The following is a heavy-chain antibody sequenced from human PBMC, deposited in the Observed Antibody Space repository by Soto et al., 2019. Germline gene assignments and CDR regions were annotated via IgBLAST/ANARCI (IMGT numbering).Heavy chain of an antibody. D-gene: IGHD5-18*01. CDR3: ARDRGYSCFDY. CDR2: IKEDGSEK. CDR1: GFTFSSSW. V-gene: IGHV3-7*01. Sequence: GGSLRLSCAASGFTFSSSWMNWVRQAPGKGLEWVAGIKEDGSEKYYVDFVKGRFTISRDNAENSLYLQMNGLRAEDTAVYYCARDRGYSCFDYWGLGTMVTVSS. J-gene: IGHJ4*02.